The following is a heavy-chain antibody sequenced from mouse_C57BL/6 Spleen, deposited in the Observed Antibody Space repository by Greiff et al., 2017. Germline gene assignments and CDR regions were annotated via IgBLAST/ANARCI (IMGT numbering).Heavy chain of an antibody. V-gene: IGHV1-50*01. Sequence: QVQLQQPGAELVKPGASVKLSCKASGYTFTSYWMQWVKQRPGQGLEWIGEIDPSDSYTNYNQKFKGKATLTVDTSSSTAYMQLSSLTSEDSAVYYGARSLNYYGSSYGYFDVWGTGTTVTVSS. CDR2: IDPSDSYT. J-gene: IGHJ1*03. CDR3: ARSLNYYGSSYGYFDV. D-gene: IGHD1-1*01. CDR1: GYTFTSYW.